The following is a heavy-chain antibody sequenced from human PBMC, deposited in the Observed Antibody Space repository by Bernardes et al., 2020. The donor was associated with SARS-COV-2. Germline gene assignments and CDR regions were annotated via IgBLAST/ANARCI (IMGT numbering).Heavy chain of an antibody. D-gene: IGHD3-10*01. V-gene: IGHV5-51*01. CDR3: AIRGDREKRLVPPSYFDF. Sequence: GESLKISCKGSGYTFIDYWIGWVRQMPGKGLEWMGIIYPTDSDSKYSPSFQGQVTISVDKSTATAFLQWSSLRASDTAMYYCAIRGDREKRLVPPSYFDFWGQGTLVTVSS. CDR2: IYPTDSDS. CDR1: GYTFIDYW. J-gene: IGHJ4*02.